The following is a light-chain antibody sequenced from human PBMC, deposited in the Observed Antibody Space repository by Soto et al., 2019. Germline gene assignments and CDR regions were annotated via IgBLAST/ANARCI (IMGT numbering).Light chain of an antibody. V-gene: IGLV2-8*01. CDR2: EVS. CDR1: SSDVGGYNY. Sequence: QSALTQPPSASGSPGQSVTISCTGTSSDVGGYNYVSWYQQYPGKAPKLMIYEVSKRPSGVPDRFSGSKSGKTASLTVSGLKPEDEDDYYCTSYAGRNIWVFGGGTQLTVL. CDR3: TSYAGRNIWV. J-gene: IGLJ3*02.